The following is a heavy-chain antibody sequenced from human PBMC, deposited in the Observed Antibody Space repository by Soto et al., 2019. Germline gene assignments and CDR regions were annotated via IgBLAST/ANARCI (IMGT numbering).Heavy chain of an antibody. V-gene: IGHV2-5*01. CDR3: ARSYYYDSSGPNPFDH. J-gene: IGHJ4*02. Sequence: QITLKESGPTLVKPTQTLTLTCTFSGFSLSTSGVGVGWIRQPPGKALEWLALIYWNDDKRYSPSLKSRLTIATDTSKNQVVLTMTNMDPVDTATYYCARSYYYDSSGPNPFDHWGQGTLVTVSS. CDR2: IYWNDDK. CDR1: GFSLSTSGVG. D-gene: IGHD3-22*01.